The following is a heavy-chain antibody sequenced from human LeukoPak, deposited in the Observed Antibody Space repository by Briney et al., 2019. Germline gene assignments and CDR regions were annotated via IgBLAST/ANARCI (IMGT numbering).Heavy chain of an antibody. V-gene: IGHV3-53*01. D-gene: IGHD3-3*01. CDR1: GFTVSSNY. J-gene: IGHJ3*02. Sequence: PGGSLRLLCAAYGFTVSSNYMSWVRLAPGEGLGWVAVIYSGGSTYYADSVKGRFTISRDNSKNTLYLQMNSLRAEDTAVYYCARLPYYDFWSGQTGSDIWGQATMVTVSS. CDR2: IYSGGST. CDR3: ARLPYYDFWSGQTGSDI.